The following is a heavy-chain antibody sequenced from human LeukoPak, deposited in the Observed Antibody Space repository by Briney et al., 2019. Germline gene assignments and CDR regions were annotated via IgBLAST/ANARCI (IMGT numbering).Heavy chain of an antibody. CDR2: ISYDGSNK. Sequence: GGSLRLSCAASGFTFSSYGMHWVRQAPGKGPEWVAVISYDGSNKYYADSVKGRFTISRDNSKNTLYLQMNSLRAEDTAVYYCAKDLRGTMVRGVIGYWGQGTLVTVSS. CDR3: AKDLRGTMVRGVIGY. CDR1: GFTFSSYG. D-gene: IGHD3-10*01. V-gene: IGHV3-30*18. J-gene: IGHJ4*02.